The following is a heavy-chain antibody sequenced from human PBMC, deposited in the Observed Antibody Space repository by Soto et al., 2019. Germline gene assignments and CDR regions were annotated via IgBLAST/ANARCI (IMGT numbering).Heavy chain of an antibody. V-gene: IGHV5-51*01. J-gene: IGHJ6*02. CDR3: ARHIPDTANGRDV. Sequence: GESLKISCKGSGYSFASYWIGWVRQMPGKGLEWMGIIYPGDSDTRYSPSFQGQVTISADKSISTAYLQWSSLKASDTAMYYCARHIPDTANGRDVWGQGTTVTVSS. D-gene: IGHD5-18*01. CDR1: GYSFASYW. CDR2: IYPGDSDT.